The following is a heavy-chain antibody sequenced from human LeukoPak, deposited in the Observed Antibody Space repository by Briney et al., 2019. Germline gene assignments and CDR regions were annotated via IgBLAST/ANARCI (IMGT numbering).Heavy chain of an antibody. D-gene: IGHD2-15*01. V-gene: IGHV3-48*03. CDR2: ISSSTSHT. CDR1: GFALSTYE. Sequence: GGSLRLSCAASGFALSTYEMTWVRQAPGKGLEWVSFISSSTSHTFYADSVKGRFTIFRDTAKNSLYLQMNNLRGEDTAVYYCARDVSSSTRAFDIWGQGAMVAVS. J-gene: IGHJ3*02. CDR3: ARDVSSSTRAFDI.